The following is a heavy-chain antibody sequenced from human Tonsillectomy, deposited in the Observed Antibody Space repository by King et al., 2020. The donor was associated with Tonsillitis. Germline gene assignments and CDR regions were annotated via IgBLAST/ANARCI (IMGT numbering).Heavy chain of an antibody. CDR3: ARSYSVILTGYYGPNNFDN. CDR1: GFTVSSNY. D-gene: IGHD3-9*01. CDR2: IYSGGST. J-gene: IGHJ4*02. Sequence: VQLVESGGGLVQPGGSLRLSCAASGFTVSSNYMSWVRQAPGKGLEWVSVIYSGGSTYYADSVKGRFTISRDNSKNTPYLQMNSLRAEDTAVYYCARSYSVILTGYYGPNNFDNWGQGTLVTVSS. V-gene: IGHV3-66*01.